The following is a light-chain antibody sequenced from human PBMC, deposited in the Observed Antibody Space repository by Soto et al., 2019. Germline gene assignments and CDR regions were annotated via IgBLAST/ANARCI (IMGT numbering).Light chain of an antibody. V-gene: IGKV3-15*01. Sequence: EMVMTQSPVTLSVSPGERATLSGRASQSVSTNLAWYQQKPGQAPRLLMYGASTRATGIPARFSGSGSGTEFTLTISSLQSEDFAVYYCQQYEIASGFGGGTRVEI. CDR2: GAS. CDR3: QQYEIASG. CDR1: QSVSTN. J-gene: IGKJ4*01.